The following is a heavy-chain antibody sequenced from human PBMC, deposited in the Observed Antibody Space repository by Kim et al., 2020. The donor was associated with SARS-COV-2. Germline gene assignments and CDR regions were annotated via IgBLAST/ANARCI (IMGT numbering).Heavy chain of an antibody. CDR2: IYYSGST. V-gene: IGHV4-31*03. Sequence: SETLSLTCTVSGGSISSGGYYWSWIRQHPGKGLEWIGYIYYSGSTYYNPSLKSRVTISVDTSKNQFSLKLSSVTAADTAVYYCARDSYDILTGRDAFDIWGQGTMVTVSS. CDR1: GGSISSGGYY. CDR3: ARDSYDILTGRDAFDI. D-gene: IGHD3-9*01. J-gene: IGHJ3*02.